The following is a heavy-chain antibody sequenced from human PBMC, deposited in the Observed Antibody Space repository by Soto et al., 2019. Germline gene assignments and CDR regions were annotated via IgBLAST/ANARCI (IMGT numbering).Heavy chain of an antibody. CDR2: VYYSGST. D-gene: IGHD3-9*01. J-gene: IGHJ4*02. Sequence: SETLSLTCTVSGGSVSSSIYYWGWVRQPPGKGLEWIGSVYYSGSTYYNPSLESRVTISVDKSKNQFSLKPMSLSAADTAVYYCGRLEGLATISYYFDYWGQGALVTVSS. CDR1: GGSVSSSIYY. CDR3: GRLEGLATISYYFDY. V-gene: IGHV4-39*01.